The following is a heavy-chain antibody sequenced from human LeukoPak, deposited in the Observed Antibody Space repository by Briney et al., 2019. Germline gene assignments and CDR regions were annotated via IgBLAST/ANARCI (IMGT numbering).Heavy chain of an antibody. CDR1: GFTFSSYA. CDR2: ISGSGGST. V-gene: IGHV3-23*01. Sequence: GGSLRLSCAASGFTFSSYAMSWVRQAPGKGLEWVSAISGSGGSTYYADSVKGRFTISRDNSKNTLYLQMNSLRAEDTAVYYCTTEDIVVVVAASFDYWGQGTLVTVSS. D-gene: IGHD2-15*01. CDR3: TTEDIVVVVAASFDY. J-gene: IGHJ4*02.